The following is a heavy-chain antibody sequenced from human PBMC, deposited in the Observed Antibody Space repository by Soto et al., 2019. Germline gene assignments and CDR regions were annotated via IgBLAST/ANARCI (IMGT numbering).Heavy chain of an antibody. D-gene: IGHD3-22*01. CDR2: ISYDESTT. Sequence: PGGSLRLSCAASGFSFSRYGIHWVRQAPGKGLEWVAVISYDESTTFYADSVKGRFTNSRDNSKNTLFLQMNSLRPEDTAVYYCSKAMIGSYDSDAFDVWGQGTMVTVSS. J-gene: IGHJ3*01. CDR1: GFSFSRYG. CDR3: SKAMIGSYDSDAFDV. V-gene: IGHV3-30*18.